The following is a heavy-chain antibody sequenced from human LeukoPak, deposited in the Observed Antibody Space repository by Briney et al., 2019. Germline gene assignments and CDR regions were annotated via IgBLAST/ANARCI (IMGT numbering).Heavy chain of an antibody. CDR2: ISDSVTST. Sequence: GGSLRLSCAASGFTFSSYGMSWVRQAPGKGLEWVSAISDSVTSTYYADSVKGRFTISRANSKNTLYLQMNSLRAEDTAVYFCAKDSSVPYGITNWGQGTLVTVS. V-gene: IGHV3-23*01. CDR3: AKDSSVPYGITN. D-gene: IGHD4-17*01. CDR1: GFTFSSYG. J-gene: IGHJ4*02.